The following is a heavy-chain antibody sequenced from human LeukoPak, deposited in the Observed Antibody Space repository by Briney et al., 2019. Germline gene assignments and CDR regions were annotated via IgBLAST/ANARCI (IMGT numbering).Heavy chain of an antibody. CDR3: AKERYFGSADYYGMDV. D-gene: IGHD3-9*01. CDR2: ISYDGGNK. V-gene: IGHV3-30-3*01. J-gene: IGHJ6*02. Sequence: GGSLRLSCAASGFTFSSYAMHWVRQAPGKGLEWVALISYDGGNKYYADSVKGRFTISRDNSKNTLYLRMNSLRAEDTAVYYCAKERYFGSADYYGMDVWGQGTTVTVSS. CDR1: GFTFSSYA.